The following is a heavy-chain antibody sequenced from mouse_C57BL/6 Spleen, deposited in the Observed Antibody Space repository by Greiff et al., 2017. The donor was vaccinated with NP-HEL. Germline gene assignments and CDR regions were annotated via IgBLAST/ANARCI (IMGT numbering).Heavy chain of an antibody. CDR2: ISDGGSYT. J-gene: IGHJ3*01. Sequence: EVKLMESGGGLVKPGGSLKLSCAASGFTFSSYAMSWVRQTPEKRLEWVATISDGGSYTYYPDNVKGRFTISRDNAKNNLYLQMSHLKSEDTAMYYCARDNWGLFAYWGQGTLVTVSA. CDR1: GFTFSSYA. CDR3: ARDNWGLFAY. D-gene: IGHD4-1*01. V-gene: IGHV5-4*01.